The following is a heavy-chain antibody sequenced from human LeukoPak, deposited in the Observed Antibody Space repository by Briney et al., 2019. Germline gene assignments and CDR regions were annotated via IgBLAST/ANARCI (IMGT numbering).Heavy chain of an antibody. J-gene: IGHJ4*02. CDR1: GYTFTGYY. D-gene: IGHD4-17*01. CDR2: INPNSGGT. Sequence: GASVKVSCKASGYTFTGYYVHWVRQAPGQGLEWMGWINPNSGGTNYAQKFQGRVTMTRDTSISTAYMELSRLRSDDTAVYYCARERAVGYLRGYYFDYWGQGTLVTVSS. V-gene: IGHV1-2*02. CDR3: ARERAVGYLRGYYFDY.